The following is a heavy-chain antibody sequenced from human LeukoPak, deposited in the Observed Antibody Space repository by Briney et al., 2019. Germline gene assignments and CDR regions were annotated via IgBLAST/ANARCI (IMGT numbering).Heavy chain of an antibody. CDR3: ARLIVGGTGFDC. D-gene: IGHD1-26*01. CDR2: INSDETTL. J-gene: IGHJ4*02. CDR1: GFTLSKHW. Sequence: GGSLRLSCAASGFTLSKHWMHWVRQAPGKGLVWVSRINSDETTLQYADSVKGRFTISRDTAKNTLYLQMNSLRAEDTAVYYCARLIVGGTGFDCWGQGTLVTVSS. V-gene: IGHV3-74*01.